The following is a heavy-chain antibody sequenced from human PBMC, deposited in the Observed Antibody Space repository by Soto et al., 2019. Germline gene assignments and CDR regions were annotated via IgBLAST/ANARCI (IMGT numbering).Heavy chain of an antibody. Sequence: PGGSLRLSCAASGFTVSNNYMSWVRQAPGKGLEWVSVIYSGGSTYYADSVKGRFTISRDNAKNSLYLQMNSLRAEDTAVYYCARGAALLWFGYYGMDVWGQGTTVTV. CDR1: GFTVSNNY. D-gene: IGHD3-10*01. CDR2: IYSGGST. CDR3: ARGAALLWFGYYGMDV. V-gene: IGHV3-66*01. J-gene: IGHJ6*02.